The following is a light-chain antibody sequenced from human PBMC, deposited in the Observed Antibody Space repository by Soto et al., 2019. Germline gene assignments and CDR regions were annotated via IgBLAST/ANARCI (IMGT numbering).Light chain of an antibody. V-gene: IGKV2-28*01. J-gene: IGKJ2*01. CDR1: QSLLHSNGYNY. CDR2: LGS. CDR3: MQALQTPWYT. Sequence: DIVMTQSPLSLPVTPGEPASISCRSSQSLLHSNGYNYLDWYLQKPGQSPQLLIYLGSNRASGVPDRFSGSGSGTDFTLKISRVEAEDVGVYYCMQALQTPWYTFGQGTELEIK.